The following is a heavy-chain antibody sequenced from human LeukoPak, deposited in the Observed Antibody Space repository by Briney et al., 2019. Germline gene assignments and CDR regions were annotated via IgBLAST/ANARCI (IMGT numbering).Heavy chain of an antibody. CDR1: GYTFTSYY. J-gene: IGHJ4*02. CDR3: VRGIFDFDY. D-gene: IGHD3-3*01. Sequence: GASVKVSCKASGYTFTSYYMHWVRRAPGQGLEWMGIINLSAGSTSYAQKFEGRVTMTRDTSTSTVYMELSSLRSDDTAVYYCVRGIFDFDYWGQGTLVTVSS. V-gene: IGHV1-46*01. CDR2: INLSAGST.